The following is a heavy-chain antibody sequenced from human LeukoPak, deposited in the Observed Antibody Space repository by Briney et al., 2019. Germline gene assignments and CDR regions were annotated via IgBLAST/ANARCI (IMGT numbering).Heavy chain of an antibody. Sequence: GGSLRLSCAASGFTFNSFAMNWVRQAPGKGLEWVSTISGSDGTSHYADFVKGRFTISRDNSKNTLYLQMNSLRAEDTAAYYCAKSLGVGGYTRYKGFDQWGQGTLVVVSS. CDR2: ISGSDGTS. CDR3: AKSLGVGGYTRYKGFDQ. J-gene: IGHJ4*02. CDR1: GFTFNSFA. D-gene: IGHD3-16*02. V-gene: IGHV3-23*01.